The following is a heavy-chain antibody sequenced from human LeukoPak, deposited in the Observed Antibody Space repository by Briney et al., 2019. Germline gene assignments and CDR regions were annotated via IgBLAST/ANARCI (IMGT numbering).Heavy chain of an antibody. D-gene: IGHD1-26*01. CDR3: ARQGGSSLNFDY. J-gene: IGHJ4*02. V-gene: IGHV1-2*02. Sequence: ASVKVSCKASGYTFTDYFIHWVRQAPGQGLEWMGWINLNSGDTSHAQRFQDRVTMTRDMSTSTAYMDLSMLTSDETALYYCARQGGSSLNFDYWGQGTLVTVSS. CDR2: INLNSGDT. CDR1: GYTFTDYF.